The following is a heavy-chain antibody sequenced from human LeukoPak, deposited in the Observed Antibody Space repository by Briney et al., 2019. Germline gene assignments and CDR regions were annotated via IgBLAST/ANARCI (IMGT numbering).Heavy chain of an antibody. J-gene: IGHJ5*02. Sequence: RASEPLSLTCTVSGGSISIYYWSWMRQPPGKGLEWVGYISYSGSTNFNPRLKSRVTISVDTSKNQFSLKLSSVTAADTAVYYCAREGTAGTNLNWFDPWGQGTLVTVSS. V-gene: IGHV4-59*01. D-gene: IGHD1-1*01. CDR3: AREGTAGTNLNWFDP. CDR1: GGSISIYY. CDR2: ISYSGST.